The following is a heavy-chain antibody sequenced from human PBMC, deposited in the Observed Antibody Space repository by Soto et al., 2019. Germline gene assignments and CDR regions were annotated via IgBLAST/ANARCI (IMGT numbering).Heavy chain of an antibody. V-gene: IGHV4-30-2*01. CDR3: ARGKMVAAPH. D-gene: IGHD2-15*01. Sequence: QLQLQESGSGLVKPAQTLSLTCAVSGGSISSGGYSWSWIRQPPGKGLEWIGYSYHSGSTYYNPSRPIRVTIAVDRSKNQFSLQLRSVTAADTAVYYCARGKMVAAPHWGQGTLVTVSS. J-gene: IGHJ4*02. CDR2: SYHSGST. CDR1: GGSISSGGYS.